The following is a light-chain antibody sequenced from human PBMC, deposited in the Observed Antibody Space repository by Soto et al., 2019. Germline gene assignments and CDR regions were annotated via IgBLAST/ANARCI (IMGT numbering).Light chain of an antibody. J-gene: IGKJ1*01. CDR3: QQDRKDST. Sequence: DVEMTQSPSTLPTSIGDRVTINCRASQNVSNWLAWYQQKPGKAPKLLIYKASRLESGVPSRFSASGSGTDFTLPISSLQSDDFATYFCQQDRKDSTFVQGTKWEIK. CDR2: KAS. V-gene: IGKV1-5*03. CDR1: QNVSNW.